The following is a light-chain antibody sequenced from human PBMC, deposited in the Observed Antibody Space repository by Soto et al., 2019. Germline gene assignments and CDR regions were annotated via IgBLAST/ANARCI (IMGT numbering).Light chain of an antibody. J-gene: IGLJ2*01. CDR2: DNR. V-gene: IGLV1-51*01. CDR1: SSNIGNNY. Sequence: QSVLTQPPSVSAAPGQKVTISCSGGSSNIGNNYVSWYQQVPGTAPKVLIYDNRYRPSGIPDRFSGSKSGTSATLVITGLQTGYEADYYCGTWDSSLTAGVIGGGTKLTVL. CDR3: GTWDSSLTAGV.